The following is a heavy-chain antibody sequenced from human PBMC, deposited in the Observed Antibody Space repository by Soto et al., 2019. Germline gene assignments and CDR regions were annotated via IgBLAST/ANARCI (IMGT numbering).Heavy chain of an antibody. CDR1: GGTFSSYA. D-gene: IGHD6-6*01. J-gene: IGHJ6*02. CDR3: ARCRIRSSSSVYYYYGVDV. V-gene: IGHV1-69*13. CDR2: IIPIFGTA. Sequence: VASVKVSCKASGGTFSSYAISWVRQAPGQGLEWMGGIIPIFGTANYAQKFQGRVTITADESTSTAYMELSSLRSGDTAVYYCARCRIRSSSSVYYYYGVDVWGQGTTVTVSS.